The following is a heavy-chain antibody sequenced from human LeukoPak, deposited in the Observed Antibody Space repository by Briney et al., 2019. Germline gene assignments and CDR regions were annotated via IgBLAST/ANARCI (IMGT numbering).Heavy chain of an antibody. V-gene: IGHV3-30*18. CDR3: AKQMAVDYFDY. CDR1: GFTFSNFG. D-gene: IGHD5-24*01. J-gene: IGHJ4*02. CDR2: ISYDGKNE. Sequence: GGSLRLSCAASGFTFSNFGMHWVRQAPGKGLEWVAVISYDGKNEYYTDSVKGRFTISRDNAKNALYLHMNSLRAEDTAVYYCAKQMAVDYFDYWGQGTLVTVSS.